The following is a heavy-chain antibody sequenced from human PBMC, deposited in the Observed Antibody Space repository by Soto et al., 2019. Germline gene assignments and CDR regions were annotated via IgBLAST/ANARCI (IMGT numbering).Heavy chain of an antibody. J-gene: IGHJ4*02. D-gene: IGHD6-13*01. CDR2: TYYSGYT. CDR1: GDSIRSGGYY. CDR3: ARVLSTAAVDY. V-gene: IGHV4-31*03. Sequence: QVQLQESGPGLVKPSQTLCVSYTVSGDSIRSGGYYCTRIRQHPGKGLEWIGYTYYSGYTNYNPSLKTRVTISVDASKNQFSVKLSSVTAADTAVYYCARVLSTAAVDYWGQGTLVTVSS.